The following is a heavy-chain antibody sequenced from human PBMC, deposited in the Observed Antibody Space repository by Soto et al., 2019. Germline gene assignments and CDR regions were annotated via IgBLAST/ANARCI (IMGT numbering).Heavy chain of an antibody. D-gene: IGHD3-3*01. CDR1: DGSISNYF. V-gene: IGHV4-4*07. CDR2: IDYSGNT. CDR3: ARGGQDFWSGPFDY. Sequence: SSETLSLTCTVSDGSISNYFCNWIRQPAGKGMEWIGRIDYSGNTNYNPSLKSRVTLSADTSRNQFSLRLNSVTAADAAVYYCARGGQDFWSGPFDYWGQGVLVTVSS. J-gene: IGHJ4*02.